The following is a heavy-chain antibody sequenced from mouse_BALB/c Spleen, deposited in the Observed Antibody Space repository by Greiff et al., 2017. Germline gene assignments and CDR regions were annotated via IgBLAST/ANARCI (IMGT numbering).Heavy chain of an antibody. CDR1: GYTFSSYW. V-gene: IGHV1-9*01. CDR2: ILPGSGST. J-gene: IGHJ2*01. D-gene: IGHD1-1*01. Sequence: QVQLQQSGAELMKPGASVKISCKATGYTFSSYWIEWVKQRPGHGLEWIGEILPGSGSTNYNEKFKGKATFTADTSSNTAYMQLSSLTSEDSAVYYCASITTVVALDYWGQGTTLTVSS. CDR3: ASITTVVALDY.